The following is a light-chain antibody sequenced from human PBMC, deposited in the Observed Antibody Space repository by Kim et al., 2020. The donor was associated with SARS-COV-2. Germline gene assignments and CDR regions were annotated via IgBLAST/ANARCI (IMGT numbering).Light chain of an antibody. CDR2: WAS. J-gene: IGKJ4*01. Sequence: DIVMTQSPDSLAVSLGERATINCKSSQSVLSSANNKNNLIWYQQKPGQPPKVLIYWASTRESGVPDRFSGGGSGTDFTLTISSLQAEDVTVYYCQQYFTTPLTFGGGTKVDIK. V-gene: IGKV4-1*01. CDR3: QQYFTTPLT. CDR1: QSVLSSANNKNN.